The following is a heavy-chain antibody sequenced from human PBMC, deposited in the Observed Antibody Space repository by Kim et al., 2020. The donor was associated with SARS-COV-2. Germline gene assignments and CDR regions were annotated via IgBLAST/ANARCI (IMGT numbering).Heavy chain of an antibody. CDR2: INHSGST. V-gene: IGHV4-34*01. D-gene: IGHD4-17*01. CDR3: ARAYYYGDYGGFDP. Sequence: SETLSLTCAVYGGSFSGYYWSWIRQPPGKGLEWIGEINHSGSTNYNPSLKSRVTISVDTSKNQFSLKLSSVTAADTAVYYCARAYYYGDYGGFDPWGQGTLVTVSS. CDR1: GGSFSGYY. J-gene: IGHJ5*02.